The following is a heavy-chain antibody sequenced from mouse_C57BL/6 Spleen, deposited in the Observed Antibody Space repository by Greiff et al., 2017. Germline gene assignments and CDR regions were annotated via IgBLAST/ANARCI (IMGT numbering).Heavy chain of an antibody. CDR2: IYPGDGDT. D-gene: IGHD3-2*02. V-gene: IGHV1-82*01. CDR1: GYAFSSSW. CDR3: AREERSSGPLDY. Sequence: VQLQQSGPELVKPGASVKISCKASGYAFSSSWMNWVKQRPGKGLEWIGRIYPGDGDTNYNGKFKGKATLTADKSSSTAYMQLSSLTSEDSAVYFCAREERSSGPLDYWGQGTTLTVSS. J-gene: IGHJ2*01.